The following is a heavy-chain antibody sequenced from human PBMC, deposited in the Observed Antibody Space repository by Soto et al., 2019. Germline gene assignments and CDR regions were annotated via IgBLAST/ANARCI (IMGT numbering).Heavy chain of an antibody. CDR3: AKATPGHYDSSGYYSQGIDY. V-gene: IGHV3-23*01. CDR1: GLTFYSYA. CDR2: ISGSGGST. D-gene: IGHD3-22*01. J-gene: IGHJ4*02. Sequence: PAGSLRLCCAASGLTFYSYAMSWVRKETGKGLDWVSAISGSGGSTYYADSVKGRFTISRDNSKNTLYLQMNSLRAEDTAVYYCAKATPGHYDSSGYYSQGIDYWGQGTLVTVSS.